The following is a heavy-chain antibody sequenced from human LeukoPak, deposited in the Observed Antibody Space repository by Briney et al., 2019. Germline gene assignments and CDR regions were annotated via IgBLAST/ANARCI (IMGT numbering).Heavy chain of an antibody. J-gene: IGHJ6*03. CDR3: ARGSDDFWSGYYNNYYYYYYMDV. D-gene: IGHD3-3*01. CDR1: GGSFSGYY. CDR2: INHSGST. V-gene: IGHV4-34*01. Sequence: SGTLSLTCAVYGGSFSGYYWSWIRQPPGKGLEWIGEINHSGSTNYNPSLKSRVTISVDTSKNQFSLKLSSVTAADTAVYYWARGSDDFWSGYYNNYYYYYYMDVWGKGTTVSVSS.